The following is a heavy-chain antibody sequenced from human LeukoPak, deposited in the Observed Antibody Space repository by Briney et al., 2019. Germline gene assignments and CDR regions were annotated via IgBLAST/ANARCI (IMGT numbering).Heavy chain of an antibody. CDR2: IYYSGST. J-gene: IGHJ6*03. Sequence: SETLSLTCAVYGGSFSGYYWSWIRQPPGKGLEWIGSIYYSGSTYYNPSLKSRVTISVDTSKNQFSLKLSSVTAADTAVYYCARQSAIFALHYYYMDVWGKGTTVTVSS. D-gene: IGHD3-3*01. V-gene: IGHV4-34*01. CDR3: ARQSAIFALHYYYMDV. CDR1: GGSFSGYY.